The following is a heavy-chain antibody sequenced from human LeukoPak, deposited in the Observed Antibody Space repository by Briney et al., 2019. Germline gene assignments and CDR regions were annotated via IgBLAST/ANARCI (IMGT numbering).Heavy chain of an antibody. V-gene: IGHV4-59*01. J-gene: IGHJ4*02. CDR3: ARQTGSGLFILP. CDR1: GGSISNYY. CDR2: IYYSGST. Sequence: SETLSLTCTVSGGSISNYYWSWIRQPPGKGLEWIGYIYYSGSTNYNPSLRSRVTISVDTSKNQFSLKLTSVTAADTAVYYCARQTGSGLFILPGGQGTLVTVSS. D-gene: IGHD3/OR15-3a*01.